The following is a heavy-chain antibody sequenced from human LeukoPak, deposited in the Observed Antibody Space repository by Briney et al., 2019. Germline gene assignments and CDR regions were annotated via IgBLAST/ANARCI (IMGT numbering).Heavy chain of an antibody. Sequence: GGPLRLSCAASGVTVSGNYMSWVGQAPGKGLEWVSVIYVGGTTYYADSVKGRFTISRDNLKNTLYLHMNSLRAEDTAVYYCARMGTSESEDYYDSSGYYYYFDYWGQGTLVTVSS. CDR2: IYVGGTT. V-gene: IGHV3-66*01. J-gene: IGHJ4*02. D-gene: IGHD3-22*01. CDR3: ARMGTSESEDYYDSSGYYYYFDY. CDR1: GVTVSGNY.